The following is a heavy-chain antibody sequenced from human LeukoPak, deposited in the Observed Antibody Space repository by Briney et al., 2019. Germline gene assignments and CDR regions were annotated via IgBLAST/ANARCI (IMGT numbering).Heavy chain of an antibody. CDR2: ISSSGSTI. V-gene: IGHV3-48*03. CDR3: ARAPAYCGGDCYSGGYFDY. D-gene: IGHD2-21*02. Sequence: EGSLRLSCAASGFTFSSYEMNWVRQAPGKGLEWVSYISSSGSTIYYADSVKGRFTISRDNAKNSLYLQMNSLRAEDTAVYYCARAPAYCGGDCYSGGYFDYWGQGTLVTVSS. J-gene: IGHJ4*02. CDR1: GFTFSSYE.